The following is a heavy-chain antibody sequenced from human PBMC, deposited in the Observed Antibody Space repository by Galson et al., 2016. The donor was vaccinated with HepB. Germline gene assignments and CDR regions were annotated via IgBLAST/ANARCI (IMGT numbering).Heavy chain of an antibody. V-gene: IGHV3-23*01. D-gene: IGHD2-15*01. Sequence: LRLSCAASGFTFSSHAMAWVRQAPGKGLEWVAGINPTGDTISYADSVKGRFTISRDNAKNTLNLQMNSLRAEDTALYYCAKDYIGTLPEALDIWGQGVQVTVSS. CDR2: INPTGDTI. CDR1: GFTFSSHA. CDR3: AKDYIGTLPEALDI. J-gene: IGHJ4*02.